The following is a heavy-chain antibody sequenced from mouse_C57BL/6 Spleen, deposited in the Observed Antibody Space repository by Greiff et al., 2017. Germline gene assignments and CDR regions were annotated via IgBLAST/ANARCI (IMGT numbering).Heavy chain of an antibody. Sequence: QVQLQQPGAELVMPGASVKLSCKASGYTFTSYWMHWVKQRPGQGLEWIGEIDPSDRYTNYNQKFKGKSTLTVDKSSSTAYMQLSSLTSEDSAVYYCSVIITTVVDDYWGQGTTLTVSS. J-gene: IGHJ2*01. CDR1: GYTFTSYW. D-gene: IGHD1-1*01. CDR2: IDPSDRYT. CDR3: SVIITTVVDDY. V-gene: IGHV1-69*01.